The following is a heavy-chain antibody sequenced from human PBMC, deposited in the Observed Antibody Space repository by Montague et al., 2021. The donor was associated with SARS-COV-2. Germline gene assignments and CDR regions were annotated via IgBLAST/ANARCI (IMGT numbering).Heavy chain of an antibody. Sequence: SQRLSCAASGFTFSSYGMHWVRQAPGKGLEWVAVIWYDGSNKYYADSVKGRFTISRDNSKNTLYLQMNSLRAEDTAAYYCARGSLYCSGGSCYWDAFDIWGQGTMVTVSS. J-gene: IGHJ3*02. D-gene: IGHD2-15*01. CDR1: GFTFSSYG. CDR2: IWYDGSNK. CDR3: ARGSLYCSGGSCYWDAFDI. V-gene: IGHV3-33*01.